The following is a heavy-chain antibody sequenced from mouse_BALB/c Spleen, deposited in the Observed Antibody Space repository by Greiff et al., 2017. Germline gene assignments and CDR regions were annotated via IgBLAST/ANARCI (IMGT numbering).Heavy chain of an antibody. CDR2: ISNGGGST. V-gene: IGHV5-12-2*01. CDR1: GFTFSSYT. CDR3: ARHEGDGDFDY. Sequence: EVMLVESGGGLVQPGGSLKLSCAASGFTFSSYTMSWVRQTPEKRLEWVAYISNGGGSTYYPDTVKGRFTISRDNAKNTLYLQMSSLKSEDTAMYYCARHEGDGDFDYWGQGTTLTVSA. J-gene: IGHJ2*01.